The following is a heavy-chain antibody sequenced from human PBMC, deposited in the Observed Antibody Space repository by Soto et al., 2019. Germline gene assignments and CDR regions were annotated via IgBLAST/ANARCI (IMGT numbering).Heavy chain of an antibody. Sequence: SETLSLTCTVSDGSISSSSYYWGWIRQPPGKGLEWIGSVYYSGSTYYNPSLKSRVTISVDTSKNQFSLKLSSVTAADTAVYYCARHGSGSYYRRPWLYWGQGTLVTVSS. CDR3: ARHGSGSYYRRPWLY. J-gene: IGHJ4*02. CDR2: VYYSGST. D-gene: IGHD3-10*01. CDR1: DGSISSSSYY. V-gene: IGHV4-39*01.